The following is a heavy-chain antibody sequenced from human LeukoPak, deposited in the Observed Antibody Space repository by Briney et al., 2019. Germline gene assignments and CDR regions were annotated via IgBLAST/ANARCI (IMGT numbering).Heavy chain of an antibody. D-gene: IGHD3-10*01. CDR3: ARGAMVRGVIITVPYYYNYMDV. CDR1: AFTFSNYS. J-gene: IGHJ6*03. CDR2: ISSRSTYI. Sequence: GGSLRLSCEASAFTFSNYSLNWVRQAPGKGLEWVSSISSRSTYIFYADSVKGRFTISRDNAKNSLFLQMNSLRAEDTAVYYCARGAMVRGVIITVPYYYNYMDVWGKGTTVTVSS. V-gene: IGHV3-21*01.